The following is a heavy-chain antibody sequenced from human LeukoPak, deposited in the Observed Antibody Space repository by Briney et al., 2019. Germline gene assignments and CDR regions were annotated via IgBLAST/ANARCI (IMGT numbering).Heavy chain of an antibody. CDR2: ISGSGSFT. CDR1: GFTFSSYG. J-gene: IGHJ4*02. Sequence: GGSLRLSCAASGFTFSSYGMSWVRQAPGKGLEWVSVISGSGSFTYYADSVKGRFTISRDSSKNTLYLQMNSLRVEDKGVYCCAKRSGSGNYFDFWGQGTLVTVSS. D-gene: IGHD3-10*01. CDR3: AKRSGSGNYFDF. V-gene: IGHV3-23*01.